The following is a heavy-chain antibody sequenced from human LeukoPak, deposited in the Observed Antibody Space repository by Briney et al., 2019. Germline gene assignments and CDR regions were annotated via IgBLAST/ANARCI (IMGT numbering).Heavy chain of an antibody. CDR2: IYYSGST. J-gene: IGHJ4*02. D-gene: IGHD3-3*01. CDR3: ARFLYDFWSGYSLVDAFDI. CDR1: GGSISSSSYY. Sequence: SETLSLTCTVSGGSISSSSYYWGWIHQPPGKGLEWIGSIYYSGSTYYNPSLKSRVTISVDTSKNQFSLKLSSVTAADTAVYYCARFLYDFWSGYSLVDAFDIWGQGTLVTVSS. V-gene: IGHV4-39*01.